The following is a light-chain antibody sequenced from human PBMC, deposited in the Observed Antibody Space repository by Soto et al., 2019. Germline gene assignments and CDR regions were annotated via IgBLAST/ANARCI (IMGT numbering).Light chain of an antibody. V-gene: IGLV2-23*01. CDR1: SSDVGSYNF. Sequence: SALNQPASVSGSPGQSITLSCTGTSSDVGSYNFVSWYQQHPGKAPKLMIYEDSKRPSGVSNRFSGSKSGNPASLTISGLQADDEADYYCCSYAGSLSWVFIVGTKLTVL. CDR2: EDS. CDR3: CSYAGSLSWV. J-gene: IGLJ3*02.